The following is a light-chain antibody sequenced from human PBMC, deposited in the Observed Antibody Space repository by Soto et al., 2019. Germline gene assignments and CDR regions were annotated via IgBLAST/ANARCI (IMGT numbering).Light chain of an antibody. CDR2: DVT. V-gene: IGLV2-14*03. CDR3: SSYTTTSTVV. CDR1: SRDVGGYNY. Sequence: QSALTQPASVSGSPGQSITISCTGTSRDVGGYNYVSWYQHHPCKAPKLMIYDVTNRPSGVSKRFSGSKSGNTASLTISGVQSEDDASYYCSSYTTTSTVVFGGVTKLTVL. J-gene: IGLJ2*01.